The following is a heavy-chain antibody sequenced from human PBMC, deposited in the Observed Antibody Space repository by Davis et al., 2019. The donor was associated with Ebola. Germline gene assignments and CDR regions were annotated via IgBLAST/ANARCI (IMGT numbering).Heavy chain of an antibody. Sequence: GESLKISCKGSGYSFTSYWIGWVRQMPGKGLEWMGFIYPGDSQTRYSPSFQGQVTISADKSIGTAYLQWSSLKASDTAVYYCARRGGNYGWYFDLWGRGTLVTVSS. D-gene: IGHD1-26*01. V-gene: IGHV5-51*01. J-gene: IGHJ2*01. CDR3: ARRGGNYGWYFDL. CDR2: IYPGDSQT. CDR1: GYSFTSYW.